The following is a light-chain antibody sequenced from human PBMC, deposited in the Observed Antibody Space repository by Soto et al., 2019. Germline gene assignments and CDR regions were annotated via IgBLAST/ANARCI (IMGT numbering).Light chain of an antibody. J-gene: IGLJ2*01. Sequence: QSVLTQPASVSGSPGQSITIPCTGTSSDVGAYNYVSWYQQYPGKAPKIMIYDVSYRPSGVSIRCSGSKSGNTAALTISGLQDEDEADYYCSSFTTIGTLVFGGGTKLTVL. CDR1: SSDVGAYNY. CDR3: SSFTTIGTLV. CDR2: DVS. V-gene: IGLV2-14*01.